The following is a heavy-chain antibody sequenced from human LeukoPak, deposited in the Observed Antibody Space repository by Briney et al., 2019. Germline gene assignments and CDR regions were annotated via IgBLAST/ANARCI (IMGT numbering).Heavy chain of an antibody. J-gene: IGHJ6*03. CDR1: GGSISSGTYY. D-gene: IGHD2-21*01. CDR2: IYYSGST. V-gene: IGHV4-61*01. CDR3: ARNSQYYYYMDV. Sequence: PSQTLSLTCTVSGGSISSGTYYWSWIRQPPGKGLEWIGYIYYSGSTNYNPSLKSRVTISVDTSKNQFSLKLSSVTAADTAVYYCARNSQYYYYMDVWGKGTTVTVSS.